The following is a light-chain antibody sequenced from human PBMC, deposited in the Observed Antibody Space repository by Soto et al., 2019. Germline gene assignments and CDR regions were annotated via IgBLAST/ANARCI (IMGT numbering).Light chain of an antibody. J-gene: IGLJ3*02. CDR3: AAWDDSLNGWV. Sequence: QYVLTQPPSASGTPGQRVTISCSGSSCDIGSNTVNWYQQLPGTAPKLLIYSNNQRPSGVPDRFSGSKSGTSASLAISGLQSEDEADYYCAAWDDSLNGWVFGGGTKLTVL. CDR2: SNN. V-gene: IGLV1-44*01. CDR1: SCDIGSNT.